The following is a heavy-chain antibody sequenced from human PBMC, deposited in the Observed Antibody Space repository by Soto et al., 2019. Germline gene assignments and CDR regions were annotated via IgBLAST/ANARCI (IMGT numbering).Heavy chain of an antibody. CDR1: GGSISSGGDY. Sequence: QVQLQESGPGLVKPSQTLSLTCTVSGGSISSGGDYWSWIRQHPGKGLEWIGYIYYSGSTYYNPSLKSRVTISVDTSKNQFSLKLSSVTAADTAVYYCARIWLGYSSGWYFDYWGQGTLVTVSS. D-gene: IGHD6-19*01. J-gene: IGHJ4*02. V-gene: IGHV4-31*03. CDR3: ARIWLGYSSGWYFDY. CDR2: IYYSGST.